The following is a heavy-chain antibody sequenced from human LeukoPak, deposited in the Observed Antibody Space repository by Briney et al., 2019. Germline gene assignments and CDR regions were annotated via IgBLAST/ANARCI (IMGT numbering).Heavy chain of an antibody. J-gene: IGHJ1*01. CDR3: ARSHYYDSSGYWAYFQH. D-gene: IGHD3-22*01. CDR2: INHSGST. V-gene: IGHV4-34*01. Sequence: SETLSLTCAVYGGSFSGYYWSWIRQPPGKGLEWIGEINHSGSTNYNPSLKSRVTISVDTSKNQFSLKLSSVTAADTAVYYCARSHYYDSSGYWAYFQHWGQGTLVTVSS. CDR1: GGSFSGYY.